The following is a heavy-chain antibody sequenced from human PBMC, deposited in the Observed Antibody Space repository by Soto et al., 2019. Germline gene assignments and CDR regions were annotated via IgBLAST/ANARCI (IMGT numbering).Heavy chain of an antibody. D-gene: IGHD4-17*01. CDR1: GGSISSSSYY. V-gene: IGHV4-39*07. CDR3: ARVWVTTVTTFDY. CDR2: IYYSGST. J-gene: IGHJ4*02. Sequence: SETLSLTCTVSGGSISSSSYYWGWIRQPPGKGLEWIGSIYYSGSTYYNPSLKSRVTISVDTSKNQFSLKLSSVTAADTAVYYCARVWVTTVTTFDYWGQGTLVTVSS.